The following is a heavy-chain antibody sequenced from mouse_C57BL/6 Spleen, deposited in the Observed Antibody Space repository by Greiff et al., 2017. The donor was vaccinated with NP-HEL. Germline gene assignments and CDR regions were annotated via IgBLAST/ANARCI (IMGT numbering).Heavy chain of an antibody. CDR1: GYTFTSYW. V-gene: IGHV1-72*01. D-gene: IGHD1-1*01. CDR3: ARGYYGSSFYYFDY. CDR2: IDPNSGGT. J-gene: IGHJ2*01. Sequence: QVQLKESGAELVKPGASVKLSCKASGYTFTSYWMHWVKQRPGRGLEWIGRIDPNSGGTKYNEKFKSKATLTVDKPSSTAYMQLSSLTSEDSAVYYCARGYYGSSFYYFDYWGQGTTLTVSS.